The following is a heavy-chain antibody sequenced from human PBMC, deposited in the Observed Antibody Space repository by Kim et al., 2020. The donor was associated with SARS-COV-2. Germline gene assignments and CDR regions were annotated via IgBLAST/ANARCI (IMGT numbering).Heavy chain of an antibody. Sequence: ASVKVSCKASGYTFTSYAMHWVRQAPGQRLEWMGWINAGNGNTKYSQKFQGRVTITRDTSASTAYMELSSLRSEDTAVYYCARGEGYYDSSGYFLENWFDPWGQGTLVTVSS. CDR1: GYTFTSYA. CDR2: INAGNGNT. J-gene: IGHJ5*02. CDR3: ARGEGYYDSSGYFLENWFDP. V-gene: IGHV1-3*01. D-gene: IGHD3-22*01.